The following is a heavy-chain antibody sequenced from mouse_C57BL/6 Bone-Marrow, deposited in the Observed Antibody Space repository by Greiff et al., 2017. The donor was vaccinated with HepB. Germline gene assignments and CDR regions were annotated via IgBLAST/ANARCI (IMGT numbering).Heavy chain of an antibody. CDR2: IWSDGST. J-gene: IGHJ4*01. D-gene: IGHD2-1*01. CDR1: GFSLTSYG. Sequence: VKLVESGPGLVAPSQSLSITCTVSGFSLTSYGVHWVRQPPGKGLEWLVVIWSDGSTTYNSALKSRLSISKDNSKSQVFLKMNSLQTDDTAMYYCARQDVYGNYYYAMDYWGQGTSVTVSS. CDR3: ARQDVYGNYYYAMDY. V-gene: IGHV2-6-1*01.